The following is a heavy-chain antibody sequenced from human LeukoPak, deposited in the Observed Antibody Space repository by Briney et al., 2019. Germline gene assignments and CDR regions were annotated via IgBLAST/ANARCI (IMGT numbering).Heavy chain of an antibody. D-gene: IGHD6-19*01. V-gene: IGHV4-34*01. CDR3: ARGGGWFHNWFDP. Sequence: PSETLSLTCAVYGGSFSGYYWSWIRQPPGKGQEWIGEINHSGSTNYNPSLKSRVTISVDTSKNQFSLKLSSVTAADTAVYYCARGGGWFHNWFDPWGQGTLVTVSS. CDR2: INHSGST. CDR1: GGSFSGYY. J-gene: IGHJ5*02.